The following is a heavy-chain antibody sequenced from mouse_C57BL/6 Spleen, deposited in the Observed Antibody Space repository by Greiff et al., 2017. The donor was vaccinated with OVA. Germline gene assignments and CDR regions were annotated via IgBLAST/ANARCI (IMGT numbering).Heavy chain of an antibody. CDR1: GYSITSGYD. V-gene: IGHV3-1*01. J-gene: IGHJ3*01. Sequence: EVKLLESGPGMVKPSQSLSLTCTVTGYSITSGYDWHWIRPFPGNKLEWMGYISYSGSTNYNPSLKSRISITQETSKNNFFLKLNAVTTEDTATYYCARGDDYGSSYVDAWFAYWGQGTLVTVSA. D-gene: IGHD1-1*01. CDR3: ARGDDYGSSYVDAWFAY. CDR2: ISYSGST.